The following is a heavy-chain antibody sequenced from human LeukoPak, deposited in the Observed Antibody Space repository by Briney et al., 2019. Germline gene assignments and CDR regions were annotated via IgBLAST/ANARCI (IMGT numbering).Heavy chain of an antibody. Sequence: GGSLRLSCAASGFTFSSYSMNWVRQAPGKGLEWVSSIGSSSSYIYYADSVKGRFTISRDNAKNSLYLQMNSLRAEDTAVYYCARGRIAAAYQGGPDYWGQGTLVTVSS. D-gene: IGHD6-13*01. V-gene: IGHV3-21*01. CDR1: GFTFSSYS. CDR3: ARGRIAAAYQGGPDY. CDR2: IGSSSSYI. J-gene: IGHJ4*02.